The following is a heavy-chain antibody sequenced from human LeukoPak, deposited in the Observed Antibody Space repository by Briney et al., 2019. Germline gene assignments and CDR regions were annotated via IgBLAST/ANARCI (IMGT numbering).Heavy chain of an antibody. CDR2: ISNDGDRT. CDR3: VKRSGRGTFYFAS. J-gene: IGHJ4*02. CDR1: GFTFSTYA. V-gene: IGHV3-23*01. D-gene: IGHD1-1*01. Sequence: PGGSLRLPCEASGFTFSTYAMSWVRQAPGKGLEWVSSISNDGDRTYYGDSVKGRFTISRAISKNTLYLQMNSLRVDDTAVYYCVKRSGRGTFYFASWGQGALVTVSS.